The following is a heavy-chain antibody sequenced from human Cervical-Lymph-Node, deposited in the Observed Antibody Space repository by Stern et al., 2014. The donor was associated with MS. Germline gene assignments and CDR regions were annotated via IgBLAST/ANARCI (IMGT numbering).Heavy chain of an antibody. CDR1: GFTFSSYA. J-gene: IGHJ4*02. D-gene: IGHD5-24*01. V-gene: IGHV3-30*01. Sequence: HVQLVQSGGGVVQPGRSLRLSCAASGFTFSSYAMHWVRQAPGKGLEWVAAISYDGSNKYYADSVKGRFTISRDNSKNTLYLQMNSLRAEDTAVYYCARDHKMATITTLDYWGQGTLVTVSS. CDR3: ARDHKMATITTLDY. CDR2: ISYDGSNK.